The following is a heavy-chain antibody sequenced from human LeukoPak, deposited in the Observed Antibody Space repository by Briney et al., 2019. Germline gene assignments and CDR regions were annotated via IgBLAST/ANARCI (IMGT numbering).Heavy chain of an antibody. V-gene: IGHV4-34*01. CDR2: INHSGST. J-gene: IGHJ4*02. D-gene: IGHD3-22*01. Sequence: PSETLSLTCAVYGGSFSGYYWSWIRQPPGKGLEWIGEINHSGSTNYNPSLKSRVTISVGTSKNQFSLKLSSVTAADTAVYYCARGRRMDYYDSSGYHIHYFDYWGQGTLVSVSS. CDR3: ARGRRMDYYDSSGYHIHYFDY. CDR1: GGSFSGYY.